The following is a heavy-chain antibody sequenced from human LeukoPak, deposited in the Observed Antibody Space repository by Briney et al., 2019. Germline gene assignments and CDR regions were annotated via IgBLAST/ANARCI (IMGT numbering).Heavy chain of an antibody. CDR3: ARLGGSYPVSP. Sequence: PGGSLRLSCAAFGFTFSIYEMNWVRQAPGKGLEWVSYISSSGSTIYYADSVEGRFTISRDNAKNLLYLQMNSLRAEDTAVYYCARLGGSYPVSPWGQGTLVTVFS. CDR2: ISSSGSTI. J-gene: IGHJ5*02. CDR1: GFTFSIYE. V-gene: IGHV3-48*03. D-gene: IGHD1-26*01.